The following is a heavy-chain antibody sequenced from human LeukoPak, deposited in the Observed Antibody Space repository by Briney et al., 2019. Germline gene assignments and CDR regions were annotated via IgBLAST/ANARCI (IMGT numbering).Heavy chain of an antibody. CDR1: GGSISSNSYY. V-gene: IGHV4-39*01. J-gene: IGHJ4*02. D-gene: IGHD1-26*01. CDR2: IYYSGST. Sequence: PSETLPLTCTVSGGSISSNSYYWGWIRQPPGKGLEWIGSIYYSGSTYYNPSLKSRVTISVNTSKNQFSLKLSSVTAADTAVYYCARRKDSGSYLADYWGQGTLVTVSS. CDR3: ARRKDSGSYLADY.